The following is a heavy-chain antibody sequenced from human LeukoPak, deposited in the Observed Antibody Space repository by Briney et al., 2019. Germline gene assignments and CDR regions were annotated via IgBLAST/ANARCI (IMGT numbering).Heavy chain of an antibody. CDR2: IYHSGST. J-gene: IGHJ5*02. V-gene: IGHV4-30-2*01. Sequence: PSETLSLTCAVSGGSISSGGYSWSWIRQPPGKGLEWIGYIYHSGSTYYNPSLKSRVTISVDRSKNQFSLKLSSVTAADTAVYYCARWRQYDILTGHNYNWFDPWGQRTLVTVSS. CDR3: ARWRQYDILTGHNYNWFDP. D-gene: IGHD3-9*01. CDR1: GGSISSGGYS.